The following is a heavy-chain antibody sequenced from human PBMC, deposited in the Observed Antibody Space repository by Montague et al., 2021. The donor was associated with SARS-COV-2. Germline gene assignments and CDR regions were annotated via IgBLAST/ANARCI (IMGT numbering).Heavy chain of an antibody. J-gene: IGHJ4*02. Sequence: SLRLSCAASGFTLYAYWMNWVRQAPGKGLEWVANINRDGSETYYVGSVKGRFTISRDNANNALHLQMNNLRAADTAVYFCARNPHRTYFYGSGIYLLNHSFDYWGPGTLVTVSS. V-gene: IGHV3-7*01. D-gene: IGHD3-10*01. CDR2: INRDGSET. CDR3: ARNPHRTYFYGSGIYLLNHSFDY. CDR1: GFTLYAYW.